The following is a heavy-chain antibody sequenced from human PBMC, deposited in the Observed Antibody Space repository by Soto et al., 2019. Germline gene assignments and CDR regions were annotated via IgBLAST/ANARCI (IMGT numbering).Heavy chain of an antibody. CDR1: GFTFSDYY. D-gene: IGHD6-19*01. CDR2: ISSSSSYT. Sequence: QVQLVESGGDLVKPGGSLRLTCAASGFTFSDYYMSWIRQAPGKGLEWVSYISSSSSYTNYADSVKGRFTISRDNAKNSLYLQMNSLRAEDTAVYYCARDSKGSGWYTDYYYGMDVWGQGTTVTVSS. J-gene: IGHJ6*02. CDR3: ARDSKGSGWYTDYYYGMDV. V-gene: IGHV3-11*05.